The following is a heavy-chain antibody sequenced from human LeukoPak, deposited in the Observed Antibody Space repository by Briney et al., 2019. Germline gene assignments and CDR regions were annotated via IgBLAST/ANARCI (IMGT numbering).Heavy chain of an antibody. D-gene: IGHD3-22*01. J-gene: IGHJ4*02. CDR1: GFTFSSSA. V-gene: IGHV3-23*01. Sequence: PGESLRLSCAASGFTFSSSAMSWVRQAPGKGLEWVSGIGGSGAGTYYAVSVKGRFTISRDNSKNTLYLQMNSLRAEDTAVYYCATTLHSGYYDLYWGQGTLVTVSS. CDR2: IGGSGAGT. CDR3: ATTLHSGYYDLY.